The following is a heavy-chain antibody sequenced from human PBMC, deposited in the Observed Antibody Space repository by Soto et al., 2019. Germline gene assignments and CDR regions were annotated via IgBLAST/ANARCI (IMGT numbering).Heavy chain of an antibody. Sequence: EVQLLESGGGLVQPGGSLRLSCAASGFTFSSYAMSWVRQAPGKGLEWVSAISGSGGSTYYADSMKGRFTISRDNSKNTLYLQMNSLRAEDTAVYYCATDSAAGSANWFDPWGQGTLVTVSS. J-gene: IGHJ5*02. CDR1: GFTFSSYA. CDR3: ATDSAAGSANWFDP. CDR2: ISGSGGST. D-gene: IGHD6-13*01. V-gene: IGHV3-23*01.